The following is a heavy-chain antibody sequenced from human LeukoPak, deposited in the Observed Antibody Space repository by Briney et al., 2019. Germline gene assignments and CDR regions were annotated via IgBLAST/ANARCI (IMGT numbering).Heavy chain of an antibody. J-gene: IGHJ4*02. CDR1: GYTFTSYA. CDR2: INGGNGNT. D-gene: IGHD3-22*01. V-gene: IGHV1-3*01. Sequence: ASVKVSCKASGYTFTSYAMHWVRQAPGQRLEWMGWINGGNGNTKYSQKFQGRVTFTRDTSASTAYMELSSLRSEDTAVYYCARVKDYYDSSGYQWGQGTLVTVSS. CDR3: ARVKDYYDSSGYQ.